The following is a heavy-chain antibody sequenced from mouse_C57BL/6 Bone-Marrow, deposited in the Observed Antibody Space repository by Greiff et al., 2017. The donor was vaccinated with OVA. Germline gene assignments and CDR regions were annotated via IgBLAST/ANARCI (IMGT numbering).Heavy chain of an antibody. J-gene: IGHJ2*01. Sequence: QVQLQQSGAELLRPGASVKLSCKASGYTFTDYYINWVKQRPGQGLEWIARIYPGSGNTYYNEKFKGKATLTAEKSSSTAYMQLSSLTSEDSAVYFCARSNMDLDYWGQGTTLTVSS. CDR3: ARSNMDLDY. CDR1: GYTFTDYY. CDR2: IYPGSGNT. V-gene: IGHV1-76*01. D-gene: IGHD1-1*02.